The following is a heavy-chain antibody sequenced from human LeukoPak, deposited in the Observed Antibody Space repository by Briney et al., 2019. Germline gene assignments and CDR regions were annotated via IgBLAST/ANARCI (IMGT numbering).Heavy chain of an antibody. Sequence: GGSLRLSCAASGFTFTSYSMNWVRQAPGKGLEWVSSISSSSSYIYYADSVKGRFTISRDNAKNTLYLQMNSLRAEDTAVYYCAKGYCSSTSCRGWDDYGGNTDRYWGQGTLVTVSS. J-gene: IGHJ4*02. CDR3: AKGYCSSTSCRGWDDYGGNTDRY. CDR1: GFTFTSYS. V-gene: IGHV3-21*04. D-gene: IGHD2-2*01. CDR2: ISSSSSYI.